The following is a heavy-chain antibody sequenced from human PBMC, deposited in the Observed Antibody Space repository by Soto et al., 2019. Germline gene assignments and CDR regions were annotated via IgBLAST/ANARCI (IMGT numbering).Heavy chain of an antibody. CDR3: APSPTVTPDY. J-gene: IGHJ4*02. D-gene: IGHD4-17*01. CDR2: INSDGSST. CDR1: GLTFSSYW. V-gene: IGHV3-74*01. Sequence: EVQLVESGGGLVQPGGSLRLSCAASGLTFSSYWMHWVRQAPGKGLVWVSRINSDGSSTSYADSVKGRFTISRDNAKNTLYLQMNSLRGEHTAVYYCAPSPTVTPDYWGQGTLVTVSS.